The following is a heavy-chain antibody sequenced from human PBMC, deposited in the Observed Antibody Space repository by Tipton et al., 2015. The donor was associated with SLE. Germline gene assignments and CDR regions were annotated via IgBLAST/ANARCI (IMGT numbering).Heavy chain of an antibody. Sequence: GLVKPSETLSLTCTVSGGSISSGSYYWSWIRQHPGKGLEWIGYIFDSGTTYYNPSLNGRLTISLHMSKKQFSLNLISVTAADTAFYYCSKGGVGGYDYFDSWGQGTLVTVSS. D-gene: IGHD5-12*01. J-gene: IGHJ4*02. CDR2: IFDSGTT. V-gene: IGHV4-31*03. CDR3: SKGGVGGYDYFDS. CDR1: GGSISSGSYY.